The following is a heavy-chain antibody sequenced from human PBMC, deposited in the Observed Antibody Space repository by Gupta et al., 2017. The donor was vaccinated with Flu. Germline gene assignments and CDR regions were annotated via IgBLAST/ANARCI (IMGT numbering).Heavy chain of an antibody. CDR2: ISNSDENI. Sequence: EVQLVEFGGGLVKPGGSLRLSCAASGFPFSSFNIHWVRQAPGKGLEWVVFISNSDENIYYADAVKSRFTISRDNAKNALYLQMNSQRAEDTAIYYCARVGYGRPTEPGPFDYWGHGTLVTVSS. CDR3: ARVGYGRPTEPGPFDY. V-gene: IGHV3-21*01. CDR1: GFPFSSFN. J-gene: IGHJ4*03. D-gene: IGHD3-16*01.